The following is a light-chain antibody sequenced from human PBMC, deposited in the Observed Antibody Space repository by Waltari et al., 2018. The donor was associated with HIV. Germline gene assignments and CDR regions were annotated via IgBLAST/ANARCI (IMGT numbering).Light chain of an antibody. Sequence: SSVLTQTPSVSVAPGQTARITCGGDNIGNRRVHWYQQKPSGIPARFPGSRSGNTATLTISRVEVGDEDDYYCQVWDTNSDHRVFGGGTKLTVL. CDR3: QVWDTNSDHRV. V-gene: IGLV3-21*02. J-gene: IGLJ2*01. CDR1: NIGNRR.